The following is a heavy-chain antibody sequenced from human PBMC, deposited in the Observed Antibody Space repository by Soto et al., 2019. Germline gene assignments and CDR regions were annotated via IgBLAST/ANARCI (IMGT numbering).Heavy chain of an antibody. CDR3: ARDLDAFDI. CDR1: GLSVSRNY. CDR2: IYSGGDT. Sequence: GGSLRLSCAASGLSVSRNYMTWVRQAPGKGLELVSIIYSGGDTYYADSVKGRFTISRDNSKNSLYLQMNSLRAEDTAVYYCARDLDAFDIWGQGTMVTVSS. V-gene: IGHV3-53*01. J-gene: IGHJ3*02.